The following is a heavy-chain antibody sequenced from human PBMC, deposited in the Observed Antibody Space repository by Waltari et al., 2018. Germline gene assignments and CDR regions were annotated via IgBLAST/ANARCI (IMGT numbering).Heavy chain of an antibody. CDR2: IYYSGST. D-gene: IGHD5-12*01. CDR3: ARAGVYGYLFDY. V-gene: IGHV4-39*07. J-gene: IGHJ4*02. Sequence: QLQLQESGPGLVKPSETLSLTCTVSGGSISSSSYYWGWIRQPPGKGLEWIGSIYYSGSTYDNTALKSRVTISVDTSKNQFSLKLSSVTAADTAVYYCARAGVYGYLFDYWGQGTLVTVSS. CDR1: GGSISSSSYY.